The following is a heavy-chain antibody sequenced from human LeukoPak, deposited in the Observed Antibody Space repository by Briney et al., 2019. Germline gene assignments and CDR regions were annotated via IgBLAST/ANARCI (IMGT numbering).Heavy chain of an antibody. CDR3: ARDGMEDVRHSSNWLVRYNYYGMDV. V-gene: IGHV1-18*01. J-gene: IGHJ6*02. D-gene: IGHD6-13*01. Sequence: EASLKVSCKASGYTFSTYGISWVRQAPGQGLEWIGWVSAYNGNTNYLQELQDRITLTRDTSTTTVYMELTSLISDDTAVYYCARDGMEDVRHSSNWLVRYNYYGMDVWGRGTTVTVSS. CDR1: GYTFSTYG. CDR2: VSAYNGNT.